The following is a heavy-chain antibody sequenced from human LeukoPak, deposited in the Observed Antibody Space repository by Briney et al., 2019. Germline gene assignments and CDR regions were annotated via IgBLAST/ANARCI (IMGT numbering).Heavy chain of an antibody. CDR1: GFTFSSYA. Sequence: GGSLRLSCAASGFTFSSYAMSWVRQAPGKGLEWVSAISGSGGSTYYADSVKGRFTISRDNAKNSLYLQMNSLRAEDTAVYYCARGEDYGGNRPPGYWGQGTLVTVSS. D-gene: IGHD4-17*01. CDR3: ARGEDYGGNRPPGY. J-gene: IGHJ4*02. V-gene: IGHV3-23*01. CDR2: ISGSGGST.